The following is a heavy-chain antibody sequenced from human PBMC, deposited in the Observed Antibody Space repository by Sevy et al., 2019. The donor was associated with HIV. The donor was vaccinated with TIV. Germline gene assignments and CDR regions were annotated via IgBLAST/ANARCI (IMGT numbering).Heavy chain of an antibody. Sequence: SETLSLTCAVYGGSFSGYYWSWIRQPPGKGLEWIGEINNSGSPNYNPSLKIRVTISVDTSKNQLSLKLSSVTAADTAVYYCARGLGTMVRGAYLNWFDPWGQGTLVTVSS. J-gene: IGHJ5*02. CDR3: ARGLGTMVRGAYLNWFDP. D-gene: IGHD3-10*01. CDR2: INNSGSP. CDR1: GGSFSGYY. V-gene: IGHV4-34*01.